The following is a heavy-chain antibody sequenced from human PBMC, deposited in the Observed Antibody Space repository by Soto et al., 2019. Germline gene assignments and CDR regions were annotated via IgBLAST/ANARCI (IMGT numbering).Heavy chain of an antibody. D-gene: IGHD1-7*01. V-gene: IGHV1-18*01. CDR3: ARQDWNYNWFDP. CDR2: ISAHNGNT. Sequence: GASVKVSCEASGYTFTSYGISWVRQAPGQGLEWMGWISAHNGNTNYAQTLQGRVTMTTDTSTSTAYMEVRSLRSDDTAVYYCARQDWNYNWFDPWGQGTLVTVSS. J-gene: IGHJ5*02. CDR1: GYTFTSYG.